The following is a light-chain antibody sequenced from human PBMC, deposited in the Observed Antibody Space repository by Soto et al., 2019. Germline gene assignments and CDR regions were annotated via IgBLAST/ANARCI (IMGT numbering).Light chain of an antibody. CDR2: SNN. Sequence: QSVLTQPPSASGTPGQRVTISCSGSTSNIGSKTVTWYQHLPGTAPKLLIYSNNQRPSGVPDRFSGSKAGTSASLAISGLQSEDGADYYCATWDDSLNGPVFGGGTKLTVL. CDR1: TSNIGSKT. CDR3: ATWDDSLNGPV. J-gene: IGLJ2*01. V-gene: IGLV1-44*01.